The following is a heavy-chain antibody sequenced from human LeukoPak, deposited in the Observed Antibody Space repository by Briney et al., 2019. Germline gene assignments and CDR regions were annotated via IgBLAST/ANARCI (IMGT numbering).Heavy chain of an antibody. Sequence: GSLRLSCAASGFTFSSYGMHWVRQAPGKGLEWIGEVFHSGSTNYNPSLKSRVTMSVDKSKNQFSLNLRSVTAADTAVYYCARGSGSYDCWGQGTLVTVSS. CDR3: ARGSGSYDC. V-gene: IGHV4-4*02. CDR2: VFHSGST. D-gene: IGHD3-10*01. CDR1: GFTFSSYG. J-gene: IGHJ4*02.